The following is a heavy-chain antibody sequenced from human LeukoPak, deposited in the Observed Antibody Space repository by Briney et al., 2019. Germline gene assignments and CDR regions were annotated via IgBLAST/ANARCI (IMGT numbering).Heavy chain of an antibody. CDR2: VSATGYTT. Sequence: PGGSLRLSCVVPGFTLPYGMSWVRQAPGKGLEWVSYVSATGYTTSYADSVKGRFTISRDNAKNTVFLQMDSLRADDTAVYYCAKGAVGKTESSGYPPHFDYWGQGTLVTVSS. V-gene: IGHV3-23*01. D-gene: IGHD3-22*01. CDR3: AKGAVGKTESSGYPPHFDY. CDR1: GFTLPYG. J-gene: IGHJ4*02.